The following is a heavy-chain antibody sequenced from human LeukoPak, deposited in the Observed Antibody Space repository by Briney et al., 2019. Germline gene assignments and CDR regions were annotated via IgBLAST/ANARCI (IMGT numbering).Heavy chain of an antibody. CDR3: AKDIDPKGAFDI. Sequence: GGSLRLSCAASGFTFDDYAMHWVRQAPGKGLEWVSGISWNSGSIGYADSVKGRFTISRDNAKNSLYLQMNSLRAEDTALYYCAKDIDPKGAFDIWGQGTMVTVSS. CDR2: ISWNSGSI. V-gene: IGHV3-9*01. CDR1: GFTFDDYA. J-gene: IGHJ3*02.